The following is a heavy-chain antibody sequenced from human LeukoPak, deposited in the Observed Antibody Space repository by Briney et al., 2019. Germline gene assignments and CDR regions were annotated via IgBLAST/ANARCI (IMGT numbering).Heavy chain of an antibody. CDR3: ARVSAPGVRGVITHFDY. CDR2: ISYDGSNK. Sequence: QSGGSLRLSCAASGFTFSSYAMHWVRQAPGKGLEWVAVISYDGSNKYYADSVKGRFTISRDNSKNTLYLQMNSLRAEDTAVYYCARVSAPGVRGVITHFDYWGQRTLVTVSS. J-gene: IGHJ4*02. CDR1: GFTFSSYA. D-gene: IGHD3-10*01. V-gene: IGHV3-30-3*01.